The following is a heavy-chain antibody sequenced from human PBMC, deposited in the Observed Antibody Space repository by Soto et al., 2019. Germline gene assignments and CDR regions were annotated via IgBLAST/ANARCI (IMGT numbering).Heavy chain of an antibody. Sequence: SETLSLTCTVSCGSISSYYWSWIRQPPGKGLEWIGYIYYSGSTNYNPSLKSRVTISVDTSKNQFSLKLSSVTAADTAVYYCARQVATITRDFDYWGQGTLVTVSS. CDR1: CGSISSYY. D-gene: IGHD5-12*01. CDR2: IYYSGST. V-gene: IGHV4-59*08. CDR3: ARQVATITRDFDY. J-gene: IGHJ4*02.